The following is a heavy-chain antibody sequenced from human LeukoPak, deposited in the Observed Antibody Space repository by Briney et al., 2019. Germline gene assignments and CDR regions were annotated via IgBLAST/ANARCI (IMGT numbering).Heavy chain of an antibody. J-gene: IGHJ4*02. V-gene: IGHV1-69*13. D-gene: IGHD3-22*01. Sequence: GASVKVSCKASGYTFTDNYMYWVRQAPGQGLEWMGGIIPIFGTANYAQKFQGRVTITADESTSTAYMELSSLRSEDTAVYYCARGSYYDSSGTDDYFDYWGQGTLVTVSS. CDR1: GYTFTDNY. CDR3: ARGSYYDSSGTDDYFDY. CDR2: IIPIFGTA.